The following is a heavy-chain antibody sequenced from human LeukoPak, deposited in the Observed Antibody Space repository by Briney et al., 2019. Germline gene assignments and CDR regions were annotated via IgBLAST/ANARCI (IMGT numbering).Heavy chain of an antibody. V-gene: IGHV4-4*07. J-gene: IGHJ6*03. CDR2: IYTSGST. D-gene: IGHD5-12*01. CDR1: GGSISSYY. CDR3: ARDSGYDSYSYGPGYYYYMDV. Sequence: PSETLSLTCTVSGGSISSYYWSWIRQPAGKGLEWIGRIYTSGSTNYNPSLKSRVTMSVDTSKNQFSLKLSSVTAADTAVYYCARDSGYDSYSYGPGYYYYMDVWGKGTTVTVSS.